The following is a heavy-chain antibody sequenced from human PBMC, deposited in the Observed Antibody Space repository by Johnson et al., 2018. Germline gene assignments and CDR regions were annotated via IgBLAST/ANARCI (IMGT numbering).Heavy chain of an antibody. CDR1: GFTFDDYA. Sequence: VQLVQSGGGLVQPGRSLRLSCAASGFTFDDYAMHWVRQAPGKGLEWVSGISWNSGSIGYADSVEGRFTISRDNAKNSLYLQMNSPRPEGTALYYCAKAAVGWVGEGAEYFQHWGQGTLVTVSS. CDR3: AKAAVGWVGEGAEYFQH. J-gene: IGHJ1*01. D-gene: IGHD1-26*01. V-gene: IGHV3-9*01. CDR2: ISWNSGSI.